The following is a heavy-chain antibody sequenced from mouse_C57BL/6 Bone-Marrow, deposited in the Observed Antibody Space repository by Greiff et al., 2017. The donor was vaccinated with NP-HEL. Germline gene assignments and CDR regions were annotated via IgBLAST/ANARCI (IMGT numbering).Heavy chain of an antibody. CDR2: INPSTGGT. D-gene: IGHD2-3*01. V-gene: IGHV1-42*01. J-gene: IGHJ1*03. CDR3: ARRGWLLLYWYFDV. Sequence: VQLQQSGPELVKPGASVKISCKASGYSFTGYYMNWVKQSPEKSLEWIGEINPSTGGTTYNQKFKAKVTLTVDKSSSTAYMQLKSLTSEDSAVYYCARRGWLLLYWYFDVWGTGTTVTVSS. CDR1: GYSFTGYY.